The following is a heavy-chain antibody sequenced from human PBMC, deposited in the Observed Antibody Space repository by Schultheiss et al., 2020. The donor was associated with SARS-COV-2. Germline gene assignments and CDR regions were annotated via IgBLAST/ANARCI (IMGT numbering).Heavy chain of an antibody. J-gene: IGHJ6*02. V-gene: IGHV3-53*05. CDR1: GFSVSNNY. Sequence: GGSLRLSCAASGFSVSNNYMSWVRQAPGKGLEWVSLIYIAGSTAYADSVKGRFTISRDDSKNTLYLQMNSLRAEDTAVYYCARDPDGYLVYHHGMDVWGQGTTVTVSS. D-gene: IGHD5-24*01. CDR2: IYIAGST. CDR3: ARDPDGYLVYHHGMDV.